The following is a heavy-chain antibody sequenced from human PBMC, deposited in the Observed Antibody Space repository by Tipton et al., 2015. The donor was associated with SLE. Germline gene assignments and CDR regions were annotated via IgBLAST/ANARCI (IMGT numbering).Heavy chain of an antibody. CDR1: GESFSGNY. J-gene: IGHJ4*02. D-gene: IGHD3-10*01. Sequence: AGLVKPSETLSLTCTVSGESFSGNYLNWIRQFPGKGLEWIGEINHSGGTNYNPSLKSRVTISVDTSRMQFSLKMISVSAADTAVYYCAREWGSTSYWGQGTLVTVSS. V-gene: IGHV4-34*01. CDR2: INHSGGT. CDR3: AREWGSTSY.